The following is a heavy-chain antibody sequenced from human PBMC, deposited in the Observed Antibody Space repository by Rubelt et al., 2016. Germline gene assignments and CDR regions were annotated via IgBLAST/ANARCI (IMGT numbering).Heavy chain of an antibody. V-gene: IGHV1-2*04. D-gene: IGHD6-13*01. CDR1: GYTFTSYA. CDR3: ARDQGISGGIAAGPQYYYYGMDV. CDR2: INPNSGGT. Sequence: GASVKVSCKASGYTFTSYAMHWVRQAPGQRLEWMGWINPNSGGTNYAQKFQGWVTMTRDTSISTAYMELSRLRSDDTAVYYCARDQGISGGIAAGPQYYYYGMDVWGQGTTVTVSS. J-gene: IGHJ6*02.